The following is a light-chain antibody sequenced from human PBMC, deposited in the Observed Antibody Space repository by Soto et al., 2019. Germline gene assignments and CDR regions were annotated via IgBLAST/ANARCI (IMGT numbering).Light chain of an antibody. J-gene: IGLJ1*01. V-gene: IGLV2-14*01. CDR3: ISYTSSSTPYV. CDR1: SSDVGGYKY. CDR2: EVS. Sequence: QSALTQPASVSGSPGQSITISCTGTSSDVGGYKYVSWYQQHPGKAPKLMIYEVSNRPSGFSNRFSGSKSGNTASLTISGLQAEDEADYYCISYTSSSTPYVFGTGTKLTVL.